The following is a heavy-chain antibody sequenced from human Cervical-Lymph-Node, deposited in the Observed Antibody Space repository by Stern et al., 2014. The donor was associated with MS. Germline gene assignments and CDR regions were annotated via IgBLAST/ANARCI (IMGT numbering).Heavy chain of an antibody. V-gene: IGHV4-59*01. CDR1: GGSFTNYY. CDR3: ARDKGMFFL. J-gene: IGHJ4*01. Sequence: VQLVESGPGLVKPSETLALTCTVSGGSFTNYYWSWIRQPPGKGLEWIGYIYYSGSTNCTPSLKSRVTISVDTSKSQFSLKLSSVTAADTAVYYCARDKGMFFLWGQGTLVTVSS. D-gene: IGHD2/OR15-2a*01. CDR2: IYYSGST.